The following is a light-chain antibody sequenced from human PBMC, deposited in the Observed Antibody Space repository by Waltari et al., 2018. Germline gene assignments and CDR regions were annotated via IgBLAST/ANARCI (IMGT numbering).Light chain of an antibody. CDR1: QTVSSY. Sequence: EIVLTQSPATLSLSPGERATLSCRASQTVSSYVAWYQQKPGQAPRPLIYEGSNRATGIPARFGGSGSGTDFTLTISSLEPEDFAVYYCHQRSTWPLTFGGGTKVEVK. CDR3: HQRSTWPLT. V-gene: IGKV3-11*01. CDR2: EGS. J-gene: IGKJ4*01.